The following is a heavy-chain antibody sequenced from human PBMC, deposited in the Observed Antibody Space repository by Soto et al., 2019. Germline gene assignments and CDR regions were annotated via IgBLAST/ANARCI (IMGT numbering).Heavy chain of an antibody. CDR2: IDPSDSYT. J-gene: IGHJ6*03. CDR3: ARGYGDYDYAYYYYYMDV. CDR1: GYSFTSYW. D-gene: IGHD4-17*01. Sequence: GESLKISCKGSGYSFTSYWISWVRQMPGKGLEWMGRIDPSDSYTNYSPSFQGHVTISADKSISTAYLQWSSLKASDTAMYYCARGYGDYDYAYYYYYMDVWGKGTTVTVSS. V-gene: IGHV5-10-1*01.